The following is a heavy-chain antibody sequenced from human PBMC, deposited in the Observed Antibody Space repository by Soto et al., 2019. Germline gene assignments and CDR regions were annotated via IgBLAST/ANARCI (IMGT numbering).Heavy chain of an antibody. CDR2: IYHTGSS. V-gene: IGHV4-30-4*01. J-gene: IGHJ4*02. CDR3: AREVLDTTVDYYFYY. Sequence: PSETLSLTCTVSGVSINSADFYWSWIRQAPGKGLEWIGYIYHTGSSQHHPSLRGRVDISMDTSKNQFSLELRSVTAADTAMYYCAREVLDTTVDYYFYYWGQGGMVTVSS. D-gene: IGHD4-17*01. CDR1: GVSINSADFY.